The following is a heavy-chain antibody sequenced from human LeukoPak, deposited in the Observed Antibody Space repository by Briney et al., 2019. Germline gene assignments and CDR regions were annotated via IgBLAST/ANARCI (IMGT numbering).Heavy chain of an antibody. CDR1: GFTFSTYA. V-gene: IGHV3-23*01. D-gene: IGHD4-17*01. Sequence: GGSLRLSCAASGFTFSTYAMSWVRQAPGKRLEWVSAISSSGGSTYYADSVKGRFTISRDNSKNTLYLQMNSLRAEDTAIYYCAKASSVTTAGYWGPGTLVTVSS. CDR3: AKASSVTTAGY. J-gene: IGHJ4*02. CDR2: ISSSGGST.